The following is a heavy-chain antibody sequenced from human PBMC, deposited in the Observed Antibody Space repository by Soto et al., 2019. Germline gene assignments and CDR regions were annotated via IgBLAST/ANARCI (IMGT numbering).Heavy chain of an antibody. CDR1: GGSISSSNW. V-gene: IGHV4-4*02. J-gene: IGHJ4*02. CDR2: IYHSGST. Sequence: SETLSLTCAVSGGSISSSNWWSWVRQPPGKGLEWIGEIYHSGSTNYNPSLKSRVTISVDKSKNQFSLKLSSVTAADTAVYYCARMSHISGWYRDFDYWGQGTLVTVSS. D-gene: IGHD6-19*01. CDR3: ARMSHISGWYRDFDY.